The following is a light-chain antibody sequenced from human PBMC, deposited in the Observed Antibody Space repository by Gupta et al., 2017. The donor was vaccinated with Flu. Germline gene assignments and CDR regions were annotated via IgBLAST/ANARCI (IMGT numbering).Light chain of an antibody. Sequence: DIVVTHSPDSLAVPLGERATINCKSSQSSLYTANNKNYLAWYQQKPGQPPKLLISWASTRESGVPDRFSGSGSGTDFTLTISSLQAEDVAIYYCHQYYSLPYTFGQGTRLEIK. CDR1: QSSLYTANNKNY. CDR3: HQYYSLPYT. J-gene: IGKJ2*01. V-gene: IGKV4-1*01. CDR2: WAS.